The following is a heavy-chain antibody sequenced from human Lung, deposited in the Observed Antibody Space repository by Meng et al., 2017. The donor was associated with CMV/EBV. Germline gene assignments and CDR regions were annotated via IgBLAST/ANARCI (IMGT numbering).Heavy chain of an antibody. CDR3: ACNSGDC. D-gene: IGHD3-10*01. CDR1: GFTFSSHW. CDR2: IKADGSEK. J-gene: IGHJ4*02. V-gene: IGHV3-7*01. Sequence: GXSXKISCAASGFTFSSHWMCWVRKAPGKGLEWVANIKADGSEKYYVDSVKGRLTVSRDNAKNSLYLQMNSVRAEDTAVYYCACNSGDCWGQGTLVTVSS.